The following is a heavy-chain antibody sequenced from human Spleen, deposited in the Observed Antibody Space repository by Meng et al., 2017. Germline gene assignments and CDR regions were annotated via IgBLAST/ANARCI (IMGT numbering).Heavy chain of an antibody. CDR2: INHSGST. J-gene: IGHJ4*02. CDR1: GGSFSDYY. CDR3: ARGPTTMAHDFDY. V-gene: IGHV4-34*01. D-gene: IGHD4-11*01. Sequence: HVQLQRWGVVLLKPSEPLLLTCVVSGGSFSDYYWSWIRQPPGKGLEWIGEINHSGSTNYNPSLESRATISVDTSQNNLSLKLSSVTAADSAVYYCARGPTTMAHDFDYWGQGTLVTVSS.